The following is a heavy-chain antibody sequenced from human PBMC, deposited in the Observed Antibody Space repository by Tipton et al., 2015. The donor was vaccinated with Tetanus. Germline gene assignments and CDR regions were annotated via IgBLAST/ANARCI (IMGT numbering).Heavy chain of an antibody. CDR2: ITPYNGHK. V-gene: IGHV1-8*02. J-gene: IGHJ4*02. CDR3: ARGNRGSSWYL. CDR1: GYSFTSYG. D-gene: IGHD6-13*01. Sequence: QLVQSGPEVKKPGASVKVSCQAAGYSFTSYGINWVRQAPGQGLEWVGWITPYNGHKDLAQKFQGRVTLTSNISITTAYMELKNLRSDDTAVYYCARGNRGSSWYLWGQGTLVTVSS.